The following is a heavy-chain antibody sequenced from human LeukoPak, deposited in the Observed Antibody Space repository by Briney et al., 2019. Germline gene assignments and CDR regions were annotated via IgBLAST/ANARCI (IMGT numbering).Heavy chain of an antibody. V-gene: IGHV4-59*01. J-gene: IGHJ4*02. CDR2: IYYSGST. D-gene: IGHD3-3*01. CDR1: GGSISSYY. CDR3: ARGEFWSGYPHFDY. Sequence: SETLSLTCTVSGGSISSYYWSWIRQPPGKGLEWIGYIYYSGSTNYNPSLKSRVTISVDTSKNQFSLKLSSVTAADTAVYYCARGEFWSGYPHFDYWGQGTLVTVSS.